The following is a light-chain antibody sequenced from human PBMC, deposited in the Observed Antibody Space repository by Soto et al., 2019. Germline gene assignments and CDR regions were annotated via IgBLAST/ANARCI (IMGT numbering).Light chain of an antibody. Sequence: DIQMTQSPSSLSASVGDRLTMACRASQSISRYLNRYQQKPGEAPKLLIYAASSLQSAVPSRFSGSGSETDFTLTISSLQPEDFATYYCQHYNSYSEAFGQGTKVDIK. CDR1: QSISRY. CDR3: QHYNSYSEA. V-gene: IGKV1-39*01. CDR2: AAS. J-gene: IGKJ1*01.